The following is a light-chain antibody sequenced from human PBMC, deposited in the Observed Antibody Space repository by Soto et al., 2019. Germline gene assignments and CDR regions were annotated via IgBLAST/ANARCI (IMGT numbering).Light chain of an antibody. V-gene: IGKV3-15*01. J-gene: IGKJ4*01. Sequence: EIVMTHSPATLSVSPWERTTLSCRASQSVGNNLAWYQQKPGQAPRLLIYGAYTRATGIPARFSGSGSGTEFTLTISSLQSEDFAVYYCQQYDNWPLTFGGGTKVDIK. CDR2: GAY. CDR1: QSVGNN. CDR3: QQYDNWPLT.